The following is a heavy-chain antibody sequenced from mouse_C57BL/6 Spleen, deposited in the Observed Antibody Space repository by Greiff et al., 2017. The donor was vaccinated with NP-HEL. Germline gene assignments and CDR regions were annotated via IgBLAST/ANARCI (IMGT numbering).Heavy chain of an antibody. Sequence: VQLQQSGAELAKPGASVKLSCKASGYTFTSYWMHWVKQRPGQGLEWIGYINPSSGYTKYNQKFKDKATLTADKSSSTAYMQLSSLTYEESAVYYCARDYYGNYYAMDYWGQGTSVTVSS. D-gene: IGHD2-1*01. CDR1: GYTFTSYW. J-gene: IGHJ4*01. CDR2: INPSSGYT. CDR3: ARDYYGNYYAMDY. V-gene: IGHV1-7*01.